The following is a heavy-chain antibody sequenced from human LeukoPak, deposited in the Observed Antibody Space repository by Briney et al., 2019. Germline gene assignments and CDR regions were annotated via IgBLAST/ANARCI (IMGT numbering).Heavy chain of an antibody. CDR3: ARAFSYYGSGSYGGFYYFDY. D-gene: IGHD3-10*01. CDR2: ISSSGSTI. V-gene: IGHV3-48*03. CDR1: GFTFSSYE. Sequence: GGSLRLSCAASGFTFSSYEMNWVRQAPGKGLEWVSYISSSGSTIYYADSVKGRFTISRDNAKNSLYLQMNSLRAEDTAVYYCARAFSYYGSGSYGGFYYFDYWGQGTLVTVSS. J-gene: IGHJ4*02.